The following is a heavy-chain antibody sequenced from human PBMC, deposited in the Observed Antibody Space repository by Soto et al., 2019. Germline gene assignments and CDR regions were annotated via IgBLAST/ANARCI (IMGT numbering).Heavy chain of an antibody. CDR2: INHSGST. V-gene: IGHV4-34*01. D-gene: IGHD6-19*01. CDR1: GGSFSGYY. Sequence: QVQLQQWGAGLLKPSETLSLTCAVYGGSFSGYYWSWIRQPPGKGLEWIGEINHSGSTNYNPSLKSRVTISVDTSKTQFNLKLSSVTAADTAVYYFAREVLALAGHPEGSDYWGQGTLVTVSS. CDR3: AREVLALAGHPEGSDY. J-gene: IGHJ4*02.